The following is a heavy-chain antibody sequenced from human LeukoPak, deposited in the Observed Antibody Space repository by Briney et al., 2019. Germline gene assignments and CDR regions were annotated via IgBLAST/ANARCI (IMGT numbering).Heavy chain of an antibody. CDR1: GGTFSSYA. D-gene: IGHD3-10*01. J-gene: IGHJ5*02. V-gene: IGHV1-69*04. CDR3: ARDKTRFGELRAGFDP. Sequence: ASVKVSCKASGGTFSSYAISWVRQAPGQGLEWMGRIIPILGIANYAQKFQGRVTITADKSTSTAYMELSSLRSEDTAVYYCARDKTRFGELRAGFDPWGQGTLVTVSS. CDR2: IIPILGIA.